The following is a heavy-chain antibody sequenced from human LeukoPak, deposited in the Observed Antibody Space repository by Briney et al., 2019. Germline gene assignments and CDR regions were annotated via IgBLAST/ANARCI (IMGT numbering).Heavy chain of an antibody. V-gene: IGHV4-31*03. CDR2: IYYSGST. Sequence: SETLSLTCTVSGGSIRSGGYYWSWIRQHPGKGLEWIGYIYYSGSTYYNPSLKSRVTISVDTSKNQFSLKLSSVTAADTAVYYCARHSQATSNPLDYWGQGTLVTVSS. J-gene: IGHJ4*02. CDR3: ARHSQATSNPLDY. CDR1: GGSIRSGGYY. D-gene: IGHD5-12*01.